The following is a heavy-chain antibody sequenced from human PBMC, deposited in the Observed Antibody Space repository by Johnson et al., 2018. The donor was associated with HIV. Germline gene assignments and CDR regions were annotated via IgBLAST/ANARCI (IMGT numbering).Heavy chain of an antibody. V-gene: IGHV3-11*01. Sequence: QVQLVESGGGLVKPGGSLRLSCAASGFTFSDYYMSWIRQAPGKGLEWVSYISSSGSTIYYADSVKGRFTISRDNAKNSLYLQMNSLRADDMAVYYCARGRGEVWFLDLDAFDVWGQGTMVTLSS. D-gene: IGHD3-10*01. CDR1: GFTFSDYY. CDR3: ARGRGEVWFLDLDAFDV. CDR2: ISSSGSTI. J-gene: IGHJ3*01.